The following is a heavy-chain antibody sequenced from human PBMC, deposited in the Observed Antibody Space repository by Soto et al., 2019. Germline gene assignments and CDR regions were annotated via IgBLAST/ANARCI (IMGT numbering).Heavy chain of an antibody. J-gene: IGHJ6*02. CDR3: ARAQYSGSIYGMDV. V-gene: IGHV3-48*02. CDR2: ISGSSSII. Sequence: GGSLRLSCAASGFTFSTYSMNWVRQAPGKGLEWVSYISGSSSIIYHADSVKGRLTISRDNAKNSLYLQMNSLRDEDTAVYYCARAQYSGSIYGMDVWGQGTTVTVSS. CDR1: GFTFSTYS. D-gene: IGHD6-6*01.